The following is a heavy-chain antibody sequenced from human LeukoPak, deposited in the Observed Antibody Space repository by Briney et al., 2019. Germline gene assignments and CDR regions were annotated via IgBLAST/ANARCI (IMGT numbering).Heavy chain of an antibody. CDR1: GYSFTSCY. CDR3: ARVSLGRDYFDY. CDR2: INPSGSST. Sequence: GASVKVSCKASGYSFTSCYMHWVRQAPGQGLEWMGIINPSGSSTTYAQKFQGRVTMTRDTSTSTVYMELSSLRSEDTAVYYCARVSLGRDYFDYWGQGTLVTVSS. V-gene: IGHV1-46*01. J-gene: IGHJ4*02. D-gene: IGHD7-27*01.